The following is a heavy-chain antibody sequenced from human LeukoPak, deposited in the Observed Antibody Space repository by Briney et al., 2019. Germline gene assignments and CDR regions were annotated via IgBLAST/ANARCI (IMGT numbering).Heavy chain of an antibody. CDR3: ASGSGSYRTPYYYMDV. J-gene: IGHJ6*03. D-gene: IGHD3-10*01. Sequence: GGSLRLSCAASGFTVSSNYMSWVRQAPGKGLVWVSVIYSGGSTYYADSVKGRFTISRDNSKNTLYLQMNSLRAEDTAVYYCASGSGSYRTPYYYMDVWGKGTTVTVSS. CDR2: IYSGGST. CDR1: GFTVSSNY. V-gene: IGHV3-53*01.